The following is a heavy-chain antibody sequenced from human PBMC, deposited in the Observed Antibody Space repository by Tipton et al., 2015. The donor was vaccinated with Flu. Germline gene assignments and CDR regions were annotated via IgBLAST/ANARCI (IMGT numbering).Heavy chain of an antibody. Sequence: TLSPTCTVSGGSIRNYYWSWLRQPAGKGLGWIGRISHSGSTNYNVSLNGRVIMSVDPSKGQLSLRLSSATAADTAKYYCARDLRGYSGYTGGDAFDVWGQGTVVTVSS. CDR2: ISHSGST. CDR3: ARDLRGYSGYTGGDAFDV. J-gene: IGHJ3*01. V-gene: IGHV4-4*07. D-gene: IGHD5-12*01. CDR1: GGSIRNYY.